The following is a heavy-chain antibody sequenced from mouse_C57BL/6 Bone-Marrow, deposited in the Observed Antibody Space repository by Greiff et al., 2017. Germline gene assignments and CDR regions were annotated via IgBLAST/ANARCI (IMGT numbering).Heavy chain of an antibody. CDR1: GYSFTGYF. V-gene: IGHV1-20*01. J-gene: IGHJ4*01. D-gene: IGHD2-4*01. CDR3: ARSDYTFFYYAMDY. CDR2: INPYNGDT. Sequence: EVKLQQSGPELVKPGDSVKISCKASGYSFTGYFMNWVMQSHGKSLEWIGRINPYNGDTFYNQKFKGKATLTVDKSSSTAHMELRSLTSEDSAVYYCARSDYTFFYYAMDYWGQGTSVTVSS.